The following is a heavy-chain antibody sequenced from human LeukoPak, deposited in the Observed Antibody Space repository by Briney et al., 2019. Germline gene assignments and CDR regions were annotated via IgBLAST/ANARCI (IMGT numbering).Heavy chain of an antibody. D-gene: IGHD1-26*01. CDR3: ARHVSGSYSFDY. CDR2: IYYSGST. CDR1: GGSISSYY. J-gene: IGHJ4*02. Sequence: SETLSLTCTVFGGSISSYYWSWIRQPPGKGLEWIGYIYYSGSTNYNPSLKSRVTISVDTSKNQFSLKLSSVTAADTAVYYCARHVSGSYSFDYWGQGTLVTVSS. V-gene: IGHV4-59*08.